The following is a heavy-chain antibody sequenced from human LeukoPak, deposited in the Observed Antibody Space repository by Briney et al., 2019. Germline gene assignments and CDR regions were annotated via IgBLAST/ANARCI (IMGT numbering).Heavy chain of an antibody. CDR1: GGSFSGYY. D-gene: IGHD3-10*01. CDR3: ARETMVRGVRPKRFDP. J-gene: IGHJ5*02. V-gene: IGHV4-34*01. CDR2: INHSGST. Sequence: SETLSLTCAVYGGSFSGYYWSWIRQPPGKGLEWIGEINHSGSTNYNPSLKNRVTISVDTSKNQFSLKLSSVTAADTAVYYCARETMVRGVRPKRFDPWGQGTLVTVSS.